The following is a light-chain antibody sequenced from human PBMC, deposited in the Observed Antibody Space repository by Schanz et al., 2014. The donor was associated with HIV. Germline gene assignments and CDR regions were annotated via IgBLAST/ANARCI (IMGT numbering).Light chain of an antibody. J-gene: IGKJ4*02. CDR3: QHYGDSRGT. CDR2: ATS. Sequence: PGERATLSCRASQSVGGSQLAWFQLKRGQPPRLLIYATSFRAVGIPDRFSGSGSETDFTLTISGLEPEDFAVYYCQHYGDSRGTFGGGTKV. V-gene: IGKV3-20*01. CDR1: QSVGGSQ.